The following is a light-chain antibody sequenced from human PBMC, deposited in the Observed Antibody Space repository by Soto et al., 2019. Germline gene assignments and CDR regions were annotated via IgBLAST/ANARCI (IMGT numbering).Light chain of an antibody. CDR3: QQYNSYSLLT. Sequence: DIQMTQSPSTLSASVGDRVTFTCRASQSISNSLAWYQVKPGKAPNLLIYDASSLETGVPSRFSGSGSGTEFTLTISRLQPDDFGTYYCQQYNSYSLLTFGGGTKVEIK. CDR1: QSISNS. V-gene: IGKV1-5*01. CDR2: DAS. J-gene: IGKJ4*01.